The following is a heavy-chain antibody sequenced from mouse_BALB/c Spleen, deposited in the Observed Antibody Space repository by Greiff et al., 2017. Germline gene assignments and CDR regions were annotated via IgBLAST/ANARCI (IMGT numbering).Heavy chain of an antibody. J-gene: IGHJ3*01. CDR3: TRWGGYYGAY. Sequence: QVQLKQPGAELVKPGASVKLSCKASGYTFTSYYMYWVKQRPGQGLEWIGGINPSNGGTNFNEKFKSKATLTVDKSSSTAYMQLSSLTSEDSAVYYCTRWGGYYGAYWGQGTLVTVSA. CDR1: GYTFTSYY. CDR2: INPSNGGT. D-gene: IGHD1-1*01. V-gene: IGHV1S81*02.